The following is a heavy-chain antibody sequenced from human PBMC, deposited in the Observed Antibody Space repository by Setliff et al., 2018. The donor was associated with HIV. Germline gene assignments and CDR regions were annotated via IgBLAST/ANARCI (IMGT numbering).Heavy chain of an antibody. Sequence: PSETLSLTCAVSGGSISSYYWSWIRQPPGKGLGWIGYIYTSGSTNYNPSLKSRVTISVDTSKNQFSLKLSSVTAADTAVYYCARRAPGGGYGPAWYFDYWGQGTLVTVSS. CDR1: GGSISSYY. D-gene: IGHD5-12*01. CDR3: ARRAPGGGYGPAWYFDY. J-gene: IGHJ4*02. V-gene: IGHV4-4*09. CDR2: IYTSGST.